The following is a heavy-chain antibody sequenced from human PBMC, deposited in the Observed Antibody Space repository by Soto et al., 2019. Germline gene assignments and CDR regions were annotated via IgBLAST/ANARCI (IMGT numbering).Heavy chain of an antibody. V-gene: IGHV4-61*08. J-gene: IGHJ4*02. D-gene: IGHD3-22*01. CDR2: IYFSGST. CDR1: GGSISSGDYY. CDR3: ARDGYYYDSSGYQSVYYFDY. Sequence: ASETLSLTCTVSGGSISSGDYYWSWFRHPPGQGLKWIGYIYFSGSTNYNPSLKSRVTISVDTSKNQFSLKLSSVTAADTAVYYCARDGYYYDSSGYQSVYYFDYWGQGTRVTVSS.